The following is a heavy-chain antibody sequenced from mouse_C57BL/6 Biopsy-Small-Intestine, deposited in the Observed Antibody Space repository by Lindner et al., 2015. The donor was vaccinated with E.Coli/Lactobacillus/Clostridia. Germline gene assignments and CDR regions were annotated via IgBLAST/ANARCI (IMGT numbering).Heavy chain of an antibody. V-gene: IGHV1-82*01. J-gene: IGHJ2*01. Sequence: VQLQESGPELVKPGASVKISCKASGYAFSSSWMNWVKQRPGKGLEWIGRIYPGDGDTNYNGKFKGKATLTADKSSSTAYMQLSSLTSEDTAVYYCTTDRNYFDYWGQGTTLTVSS. CDR3: TTDRNYFDY. CDR1: GYAFSSSW. CDR2: IYPGDGDT. D-gene: IGHD3-2*01.